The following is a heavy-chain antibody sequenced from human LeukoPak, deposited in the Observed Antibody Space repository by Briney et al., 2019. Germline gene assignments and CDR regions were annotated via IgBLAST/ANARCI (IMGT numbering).Heavy chain of an antibody. CDR1: GGSISSGGYY. CDR2: IYYSGST. J-gene: IGHJ4*02. Sequence: SEALSLTCTVSGGSISSGGYYWSWIRQHPGKGLEWIGCIYYSGSTYYNPSLKSRVTISVDTSKNQFSLKLSSVTAADTAVYYCARGRTGSFDYWGQGTLVTVSS. D-gene: IGHD1/OR15-1a*01. CDR3: ARGRTGSFDY. V-gene: IGHV4-31*03.